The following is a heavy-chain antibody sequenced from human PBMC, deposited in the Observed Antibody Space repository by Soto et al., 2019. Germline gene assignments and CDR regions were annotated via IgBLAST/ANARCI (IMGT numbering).Heavy chain of an antibody. J-gene: IGHJ4*02. Sequence: SETLSLTCTVSGGSTSSSSYYWGWIRQPPGKGLEWIGSIYYSGSTYYNPSLKSRVTISVDTSKNQFSLKLSSVTAADTAVYYCARPTRTSAETYYFDYWGQGTLVTVSS. CDR1: GGSTSSSSYY. D-gene: IGHD2-2*01. V-gene: IGHV4-39*01. CDR2: IYYSGST. CDR3: ARPTRTSAETYYFDY.